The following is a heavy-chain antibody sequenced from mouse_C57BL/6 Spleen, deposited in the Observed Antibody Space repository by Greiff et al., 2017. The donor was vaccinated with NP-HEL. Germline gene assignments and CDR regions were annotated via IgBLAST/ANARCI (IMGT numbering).Heavy chain of an antibody. CDR3: ARSGTRGVFAY. CDR1: GYTFTSYW. D-gene: IGHD4-1*01. Sequence: QVQLKQPGAELVKPGASVKLSCKASGYTFTSYWMQWVKQRPGQGLEWIGEIDPSDSYTNYNQKFKGKATLTVDTSSSTAYMQLSSLTSEDSAVYYCARSGTRGVFAYWGQGTLVTVSA. CDR2: IDPSDSYT. J-gene: IGHJ3*01. V-gene: IGHV1-50*01.